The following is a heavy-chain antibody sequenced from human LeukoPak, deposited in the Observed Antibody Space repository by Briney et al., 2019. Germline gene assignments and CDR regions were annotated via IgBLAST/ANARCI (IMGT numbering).Heavy chain of an antibody. J-gene: IGHJ4*02. CDR3: ARAYSSSWYGTSPNDY. D-gene: IGHD6-13*01. CDR1: GFTFSSYA. Sequence: GGSLRLSCAASGFTFSSYAMSWVRQAPGKGLEWVSSISSSSSYIYYADSVKGRFTISRDNAKNSLYLQMNSLRAEDTAVYYCARAYSSSWYGTSPNDYWGQGTLVTVSS. CDR2: ISSSSSYI. V-gene: IGHV3-21*01.